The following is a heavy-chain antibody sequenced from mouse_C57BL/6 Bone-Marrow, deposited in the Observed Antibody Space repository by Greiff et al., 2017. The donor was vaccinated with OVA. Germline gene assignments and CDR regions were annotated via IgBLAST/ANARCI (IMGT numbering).Heavy chain of an antibody. CDR2: IDPSDSYT. CDR1: GYTFTSYW. J-gene: IGHJ4*01. D-gene: IGHD5-1*01. V-gene: IGHV1-50*01. Sequence: QVQLQQPVAELVKPGASVKLSCKASGYTFTSYWMQWVKQRPGQGLEWIGEIDPSDSYTNYNQKFKGKATLTVDTSSSTAYMQLSSLTSEDSAVYYCARKYPTRDYAMDYWGQGTSVTVSS. CDR3: ARKYPTRDYAMDY.